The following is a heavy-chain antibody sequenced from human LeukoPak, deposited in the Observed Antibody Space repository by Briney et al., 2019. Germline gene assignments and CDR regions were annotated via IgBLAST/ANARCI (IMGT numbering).Heavy chain of an antibody. CDR3: AKDITGTTRFDY. CDR1: GFTFSSYA. V-gene: IGHV3-23*01. Sequence: PGVSLRLSCAASGFTFSSYAMSWVRQAPGKGLEWVSGISGSGGNTYYADSVKGRFTISRDSSKNTLYLQMDSLRAEDTAVYYCAKDITGTTRFDYWGQGTLVTVSS. D-gene: IGHD1-7*01. CDR2: ISGSGGNT. J-gene: IGHJ4*02.